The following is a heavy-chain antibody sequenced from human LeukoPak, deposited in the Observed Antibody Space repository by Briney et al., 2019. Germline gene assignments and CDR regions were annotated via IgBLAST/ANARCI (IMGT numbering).Heavy chain of an antibody. V-gene: IGHV4-38-2*01. J-gene: IGHJ4*02. Sequence: PSETLSLTCAVSGYSISSAYYWGWVRQSPGKGLRWIGGISQTGRTYYNPSLKSRLAISADTSKNQFSLNLTSVTAADTALYYCARVRVGFVVTITTYYFDSWGQGTLVTVSS. CDR1: GYSISSAYY. CDR3: ARVRVGFVVTITTYYFDS. D-gene: IGHD2-21*02. CDR2: ISQTGRT.